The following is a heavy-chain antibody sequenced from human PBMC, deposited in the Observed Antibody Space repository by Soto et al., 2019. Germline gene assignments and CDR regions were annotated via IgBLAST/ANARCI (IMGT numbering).Heavy chain of an antibody. CDR3: ARVGAYFGEFDYFDY. J-gene: IGHJ4*02. Sequence: EVHLVQSGGGLVKPGGSLRLSCAGSGFNFNLYTMNWVRQTPGGGLEWVSSISRLSDPIYYGDSVLGRFTVSRGNAANSVYLQMDSLRAEDTAIYYCARVGAYFGEFDYFDYWGQGTPVTVSS. D-gene: IGHD3-10*01. CDR2: ISRLSDPI. CDR1: GFNFNLYT. V-gene: IGHV3-21*06.